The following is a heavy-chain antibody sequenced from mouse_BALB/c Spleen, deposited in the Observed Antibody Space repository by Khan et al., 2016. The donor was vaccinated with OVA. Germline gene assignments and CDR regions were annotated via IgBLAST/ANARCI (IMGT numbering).Heavy chain of an antibody. CDR1: GFSLPSYG. CDR3: AKDRGYYAVDY. Sequence: QMQLEESGPGLVAPSQSLSITCTVSGFSLPSYGVSWVRQPPGKGLEWLGVIWGDGNTNFHSALRSRLSISKYNSKSQVFLKLNSLQTDDTATYYCAKDRGYYAVDYWGQGTSVTVSS. V-gene: IGHV2-3*01. CDR2: IWGDGNT. J-gene: IGHJ4*01.